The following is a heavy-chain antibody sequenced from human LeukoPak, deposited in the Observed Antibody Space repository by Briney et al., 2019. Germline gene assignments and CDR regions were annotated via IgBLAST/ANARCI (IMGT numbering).Heavy chain of an antibody. CDR3: ARGDYDILTGYPKLNWFDP. J-gene: IGHJ5*02. V-gene: IGHV4-31*03. D-gene: IGHD3-9*01. CDR2: IYYSGST. CDR1: GGSISSGGYY. Sequence: PSETLSLTCTVPGGSISSGGYYWSWIRQHPGKGLEWIGYIYYSGSTYYNPSLKSRVTISVDTSKNQFSLKLSSVTAADTAVYYCARGDYDILTGYPKLNWFDPWGQGTLVTVSS.